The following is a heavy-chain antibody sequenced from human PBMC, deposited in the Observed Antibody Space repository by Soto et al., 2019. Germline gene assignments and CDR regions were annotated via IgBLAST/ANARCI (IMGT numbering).Heavy chain of an antibody. V-gene: IGHV4-34*01. CDR3: NSAVVTATRPNYYYYYGMDV. J-gene: IGHJ6*02. D-gene: IGHD2-21*02. CDR1: GGSFSGYY. Sequence: QVQLQQWGAGLLKPSETLSLTCAVYGGSFSGYYWSWIRQPPGKGLEWIGEINHSGSTNYNPSLKSRVTISVDTSNNQFSLKLSSVTAADTAVYYCNSAVVTATRPNYYYYYGMDVWGQGTTVTVSS. CDR2: INHSGST.